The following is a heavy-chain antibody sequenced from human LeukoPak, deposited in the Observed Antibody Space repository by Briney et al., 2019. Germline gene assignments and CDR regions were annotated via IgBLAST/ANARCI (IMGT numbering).Heavy chain of an antibody. J-gene: IGHJ6*02. CDR3: AKGNIAARQDIMDV. Sequence: GGSLRLSCAASGFTFSSYAMSWVRQAPGKGLEWVSLINGSGGSTYYADSVKGRFTISRDNSKNTLYLQMNSLRVEDTAVYYCAKGNIAARQDIMDVWGQGTTVTVSS. V-gene: IGHV3-23*01. D-gene: IGHD6-6*01. CDR1: GFTFSSYA. CDR2: INGSGGST.